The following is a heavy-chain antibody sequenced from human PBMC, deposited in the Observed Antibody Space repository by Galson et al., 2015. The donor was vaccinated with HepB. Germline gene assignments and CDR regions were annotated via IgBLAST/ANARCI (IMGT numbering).Heavy chain of an antibody. J-gene: IGHJ3*02. CDR2: ISWNSGSI. V-gene: IGHV3-9*01. Sequence: SLRLSCAASGFTFDDYAMHWVRQAPGKGLEWVSGISWNSGSIGYADSVKGRFTISRDNAKNSLYLQMNSLRAEDTALYYCAKDIRRRVVEPAADAFDIWGQGTMVTVSS. CDR1: GFTFDDYA. D-gene: IGHD2-2*01. CDR3: AKDIRRRVVEPAADAFDI.